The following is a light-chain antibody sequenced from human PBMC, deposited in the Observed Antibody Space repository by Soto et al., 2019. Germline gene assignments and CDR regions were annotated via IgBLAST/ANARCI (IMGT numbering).Light chain of an antibody. J-gene: IGLJ2*01. CDR3: NSYTSSSTVV. V-gene: IGLV2-14*01. CDR1: SSDVGGYNY. CDR2: DVS. Sequence: ALTQPASVSGSPGQSITISCTGTSSDVGGYNYVSWYQQNPGKAPKLMIYDVSNRPSGVSNRFSGSKSGNTASLTISGLQAEDEADYYCNSYTSSSTVVFGGGTKLTVL.